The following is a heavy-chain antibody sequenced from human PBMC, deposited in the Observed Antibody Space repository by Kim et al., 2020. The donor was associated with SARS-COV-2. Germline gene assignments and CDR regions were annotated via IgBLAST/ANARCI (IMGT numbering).Heavy chain of an antibody. J-gene: IGHJ6*02. CDR3: ARHGCAYSSSCHYYYGMDV. V-gene: IGHV4-39*01. D-gene: IGHD6-13*01. CDR2: IYYSGST. Sequence: SETLSLTCTVSGGSISSSSYYWGWIRQPPGKGLEWIGSIYYSGSTYYNPSLKSRVTISVDTSKNQFSLKLSSVTAADTAVYYCARHGCAYSSSCHYYYGMDVWGQGTTVTVSS. CDR1: GGSISSSSYY.